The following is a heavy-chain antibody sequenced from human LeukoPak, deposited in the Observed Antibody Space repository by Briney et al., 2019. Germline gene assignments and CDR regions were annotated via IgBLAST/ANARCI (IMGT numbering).Heavy chain of an antibody. Sequence: GRSMRLACAASGFTFSIYWMSWVRQAPGKGREWVANIKPDGSEKYYVDSVKGRFTISRDNAKNSLYLQMNSLRAEDTAVYYCARELLWFGELLWGYYFDYWGQGTLVTVSS. J-gene: IGHJ4*02. CDR3: ARELLWFGELLWGYYFDY. CDR1: GFTFSIYW. D-gene: IGHD3-10*01. CDR2: IKPDGSEK. V-gene: IGHV3-7*01.